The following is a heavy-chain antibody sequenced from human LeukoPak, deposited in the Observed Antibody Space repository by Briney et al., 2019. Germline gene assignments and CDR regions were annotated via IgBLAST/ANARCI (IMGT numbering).Heavy chain of an antibody. CDR2: ISSSSSTI. CDR3: ARSRGNSGSYPLDY. J-gene: IGHJ4*02. D-gene: IGHD1-26*01. V-gene: IGHV3-48*01. CDR1: EFTFSSYS. Sequence: GGSLRLSCEASEFTFSSYSMNWVRQAPGRGLEWDSYISSSSSTIYYAESVKGRFTVSRDNAKNSLYLQMNSLRVEDTAVYYCARSRGNSGSYPLDYWGQGTLVTVSS.